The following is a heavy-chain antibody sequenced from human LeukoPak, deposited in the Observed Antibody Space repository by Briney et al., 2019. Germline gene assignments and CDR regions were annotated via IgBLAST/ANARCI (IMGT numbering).Heavy chain of an antibody. CDR2: ISVYNGRT. V-gene: IGHV1-18*01. CDR1: GYSFTSYG. CDR3: ARDEKWLVDY. J-gene: IGHJ4*02. Sequence: ASVKVSCKASGYSFTSYGISWVRQAPGQGLEWMGWISVYNGRTNYAQKFQGRVTMTIDTSTSTAYMELRSLRSDDTAVYYCARDEKWLVDYWGQGTLVTVSS. D-gene: IGHD6-19*01.